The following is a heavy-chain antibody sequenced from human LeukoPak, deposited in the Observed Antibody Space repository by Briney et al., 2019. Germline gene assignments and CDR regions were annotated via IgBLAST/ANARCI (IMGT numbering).Heavy chain of an antibody. CDR2: INAGNGNT. Sequence: ASVKVSRKASGYTFTSYAMHWVRQAPGQRLEWMGWINAGNGNTKYSQKFQGRVTITRDTSASTAYMELSSLRSEDTAVYYCARGLAGNSGSWSRARVYNWFDPWGQGTLVTVSS. CDR1: GYTFTSYA. CDR3: ARGLAGNSGSWSRARVYNWFDP. V-gene: IGHV1-3*01. J-gene: IGHJ5*02. D-gene: IGHD6-13*01.